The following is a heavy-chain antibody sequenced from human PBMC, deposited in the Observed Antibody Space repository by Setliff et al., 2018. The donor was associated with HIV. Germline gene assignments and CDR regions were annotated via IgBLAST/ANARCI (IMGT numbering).Heavy chain of an antibody. CDR1: GDSVTTPYY. V-gene: IGHV4-38-2*02. D-gene: IGHD4-17*01. CDR3: ARHSPVTTEDYMDV. CDR2: IYHSGAT. Sequence: SETLSLTCTLSGDSVTTPYYWGWIRQPPGKGLEWVGSIYHSGATYFTPSLKRRVTLSVDTSKNQFFLRLTSVSAADTGLYFCARHSPVTTEDYMDVWGKGTTVTVSS. J-gene: IGHJ6*03.